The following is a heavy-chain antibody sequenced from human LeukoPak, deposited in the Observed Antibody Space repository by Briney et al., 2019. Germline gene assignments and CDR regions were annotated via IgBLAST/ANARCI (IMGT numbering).Heavy chain of an antibody. J-gene: IGHJ4*02. CDR1: GYTFTGYY. CDR3: ARDHRYKSARIVATIIFDY. D-gene: IGHD5-12*01. V-gene: IGHV1-2*04. CDR2: INPNSGGT. Sequence: GASVKASCKASGYTFTGYYMHWVRQAPGQGLEWMGWINPNSGGTNYAQKFQGWVTMTRDTSISTAYMELSRLRSDDTAVYYCARDHRYKSARIVATIIFDYWAREPWSPSPQ.